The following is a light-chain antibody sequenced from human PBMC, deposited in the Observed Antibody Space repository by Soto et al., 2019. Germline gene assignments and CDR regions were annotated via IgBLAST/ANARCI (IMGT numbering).Light chain of an antibody. CDR1: QSVSSR. CDR3: QHYAGGSRIT. V-gene: IGKV3-20*01. CDR2: GAS. J-gene: IGKJ5*01. Sequence: EIVMTQSPGTLSLSPGERATLSCRASQSVSSRLAWYQQKPGQALRLLISGASSRATGIPDRFSGSGFGTDFTLTISRLEPEDFALYYCQHYAGGSRITFGQGTRLEIK.